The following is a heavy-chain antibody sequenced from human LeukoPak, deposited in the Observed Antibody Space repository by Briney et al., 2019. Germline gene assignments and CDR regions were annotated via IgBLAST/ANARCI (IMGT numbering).Heavy chain of an antibody. CDR3: ARARGRLYGDYATDAFDI. CDR1: GGTFSSYA. D-gene: IGHD4-17*01. J-gene: IGHJ3*02. CDR2: IIPIFGTA. Sequence: SVKVSCRASGGTFSSYAISWVRQAPGQGLEWMGGIIPIFGTANYAQKFQGRVTITADKSTSTAYMELSSLRSEDTAVYYCARARGRLYGDYATDAFDIWGQGTMVTVSS. V-gene: IGHV1-69*06.